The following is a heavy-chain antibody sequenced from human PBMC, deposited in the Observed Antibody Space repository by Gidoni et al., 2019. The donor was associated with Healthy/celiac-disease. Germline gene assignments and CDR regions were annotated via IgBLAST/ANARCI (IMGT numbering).Heavy chain of an antibody. D-gene: IGHD2-21*02. V-gene: IGHV3-48*04. CDR1: GFTFSSYS. CDR3: ARDLGCGGDCSPPLKYYYYGMDV. Sequence: EVQLVESGGGLVQPGGSLRLSCAASGFTFSSYSMNWVRRAPGKGLEWVSYISSSSSTIYYADSVKGRFTISRDNAKNSLYLQMNSLRAEDTAVYYCARDLGCGGDCSPPLKYYYYGMDVWGQGTTVTVSS. CDR2: ISSSSSTI. J-gene: IGHJ6*02.